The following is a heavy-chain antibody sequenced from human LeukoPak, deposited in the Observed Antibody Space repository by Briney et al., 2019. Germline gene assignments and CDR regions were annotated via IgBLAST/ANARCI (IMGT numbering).Heavy chain of an antibody. J-gene: IGHJ3*02. V-gene: IGHV3-21*01. D-gene: IGHD3-3*01. CDR1: GFTFSSYS. Sequence: GGSLRLSCAASGFTFSSYSMNWVRQAPGKGLEWVSSISSRSSYIYYADSVKGRFTISRDNAKNSLYLQMNSLRAEDTAVYYCARVWAHRGYYTSHDAFDIWGQGTMVTVSS. CDR3: ARVWAHRGYYTSHDAFDI. CDR2: ISSRSSYI.